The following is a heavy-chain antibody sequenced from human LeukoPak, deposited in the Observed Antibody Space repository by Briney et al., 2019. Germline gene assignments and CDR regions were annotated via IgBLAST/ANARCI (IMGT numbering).Heavy chain of an antibody. Sequence: PGGSLRLSCEASGFTFRDYWMTWVRQAPGKGLEWVANVKQDGTEKFYVDSVKGRFTISRDNGKNSLYLQMNSLRAEDTAVYYCARVSRALWYFDLWGRGTLVTVSS. D-gene: IGHD6-13*01. J-gene: IGHJ2*01. CDR2: VKQDGTEK. CDR1: GFTFRDYW. V-gene: IGHV3-7*01. CDR3: ARVSRALWYFDL.